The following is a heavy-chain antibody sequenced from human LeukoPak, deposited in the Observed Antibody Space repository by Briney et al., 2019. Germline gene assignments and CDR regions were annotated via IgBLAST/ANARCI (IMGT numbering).Heavy chain of an antibody. D-gene: IGHD6-6*01. V-gene: IGHV3-30-3*01. CDR1: GFTFSSYA. CDR2: ISYDGSNK. Sequence: SGGSLRLSCAASGFTFSSYAMHWVRQAPGKGLEWVAVISYDGSNKYYADSVKGRFTISRDNSKNTLYLQMNSLRAEDTAVYYCARGAVAFSSSSPFDYWGQGTLVIVSS. J-gene: IGHJ4*02. CDR3: ARGAVAFSSSSPFDY.